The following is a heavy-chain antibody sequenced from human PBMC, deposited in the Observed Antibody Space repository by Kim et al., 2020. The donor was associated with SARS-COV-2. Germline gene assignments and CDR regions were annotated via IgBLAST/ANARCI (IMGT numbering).Heavy chain of an antibody. D-gene: IGHD1-1*01. V-gene: IGHV3-48*02. J-gene: IGHJ4*02. Sequence: GRSLRLSCAVSGLTFSTTDMHWVRQAPGKGLEWIAYISRSGSAIVYADPVKGRFTISRDEAKNSIFLQMNSLRDEDTAVYYCARDRTAFDYWGQGTLVTVSS. CDR2: ISRSGSAI. CDR1: GLTFSTTD. CDR3: ARDRTAFDY.